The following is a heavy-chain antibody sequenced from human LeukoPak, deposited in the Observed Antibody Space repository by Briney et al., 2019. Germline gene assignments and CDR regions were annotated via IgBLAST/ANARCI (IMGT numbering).Heavy chain of an antibody. D-gene: IGHD2-2*01. CDR3: ARQTYCSSTSCYPDY. Sequence: SETLSLTCSISGGSISSYYWSWIRQPAGKGLEWIGRIYTSGSTNYNHSRKSRDTMSVDTSKNHFSLKLSSVTAADTAVYYCARQTYCSSTSCYPDYWGQGTLVTVSS. J-gene: IGHJ4*02. CDR2: IYTSGST. CDR1: GGSISSYY. V-gene: IGHV4-4*07.